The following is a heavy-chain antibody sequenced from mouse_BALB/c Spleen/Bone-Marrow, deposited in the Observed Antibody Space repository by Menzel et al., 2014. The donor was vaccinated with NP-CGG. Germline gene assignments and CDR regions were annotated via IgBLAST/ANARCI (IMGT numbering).Heavy chain of an antibody. V-gene: IGHV14-3*02. CDR2: IDPANGHT. Sequence: EVQLQQSGAELVKPGASVKLSCTASGFNIKDTYMHWVKQRPEQGLEWIGRIDPANGHTKYDPKFQGKATITADTSSNTAYLRLSSLTSEDTAVYYCARNWDEGVGYWGQGTTLTVSS. CDR3: ARNWDEGVGY. D-gene: IGHD4-1*01. J-gene: IGHJ2*01. CDR1: GFNIKDTY.